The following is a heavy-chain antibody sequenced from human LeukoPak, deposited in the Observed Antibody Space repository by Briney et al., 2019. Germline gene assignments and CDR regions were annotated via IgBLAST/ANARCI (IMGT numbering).Heavy chain of an antibody. Sequence: SETLSLTCTVSGGSTSSSHYYWGWIRQRPGKGLEWIGSVYYSGTTYYNPSLKSRVTISVDTSKNQFSLNLSPVTAADTAVYYCARSGHWLVRVFDSWGQGTLVTVSS. CDR1: GGSTSSSHYY. CDR3: ARSGHWLVRVFDS. V-gene: IGHV4-39*01. CDR2: VYYSGTT. J-gene: IGHJ4*02. D-gene: IGHD6-19*01.